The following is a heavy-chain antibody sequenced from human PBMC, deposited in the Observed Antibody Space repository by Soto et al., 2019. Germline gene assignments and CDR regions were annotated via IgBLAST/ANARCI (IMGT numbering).Heavy chain of an antibody. V-gene: IGHV1-8*01. D-gene: IGHD2-15*01. CDR2: INTNSGNT. CDR1: GYTFTSYD. CDR3: ARDLGGWPDY. J-gene: IGHJ4*02. Sequence: ASVKVSCKASGYTFTSYDINWVRQATGQGLEWMGWINTNSGNTDYAQKFQGRVTITRNTSRSTAYMELSSLSFEDTAVYYCARDLGGWPDYWGQGTLVTVSS.